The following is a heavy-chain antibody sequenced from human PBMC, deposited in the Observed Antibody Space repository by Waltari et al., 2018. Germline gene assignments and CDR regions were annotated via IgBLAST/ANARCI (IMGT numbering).Heavy chain of an antibody. J-gene: IGHJ3*02. CDR1: GGSISSSSYY. CDR2: IYYSVST. D-gene: IGHD1-26*01. V-gene: IGHV4-39*07. Sequence: QLQLQESGPGLVKPSETLSLTCTVSGGSISSSSYYWGWIRQPPGKGLEWIGSIYYSVSTYYNPSLKSRVTISVDTSKNQFSLKLSSVTAADTAVYYCARDQGGSYYYGAFDIWGQGTMVTVSS. CDR3: ARDQGGSYYYGAFDI.